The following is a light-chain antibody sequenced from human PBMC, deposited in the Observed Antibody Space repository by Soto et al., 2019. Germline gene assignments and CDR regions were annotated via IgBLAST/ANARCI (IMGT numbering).Light chain of an antibody. CDR1: GSDIGAYNY. CDR3: SSFTTSYFYV. CDR2: GVT. J-gene: IGLJ1*01. V-gene: IGLV2-14*01. Sequence: QSVLTQPASVSGSPGQSITISCTGSGSDIGAYNYVSWYQQHTGRAPKLLIHGVTRRPSGVSSRFSASKSAYTASLTISGLQAEDEANYFCSSFTTSYFYVFGPGTKVTVL.